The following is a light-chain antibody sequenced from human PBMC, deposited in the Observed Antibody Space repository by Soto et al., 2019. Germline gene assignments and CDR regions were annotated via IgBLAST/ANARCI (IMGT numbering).Light chain of an antibody. CDR2: DAS. CDR1: QSISNW. J-gene: IGKJ1*01. CDR3: QHYDIYSRT. Sequence: DIQMTQSPSTLSASVGDRVTITCRASQSISNWLAWYQQKPGKAPNLLMSDASSLERGVPSRFSGSGSGTEFTLTISSLQPDDFATYYCQHYDIYSRTFGHGTNVEIK. V-gene: IGKV1-5*01.